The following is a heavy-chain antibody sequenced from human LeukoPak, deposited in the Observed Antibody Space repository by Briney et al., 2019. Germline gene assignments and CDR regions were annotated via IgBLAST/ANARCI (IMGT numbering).Heavy chain of an antibody. CDR2: IRPDGGER. Sequence: GGSLRLFCTASGFSSRTHWMSWLRQAPGEGLEWVANIRPDGGERFYGVSVKGRFTISRHNDKHTLYLKMNFLRADDTAIYYCTRQGDWNFEFWGQGTLVTVSS. CDR1: GFSSRTHW. J-gene: IGHJ4*02. CDR3: TRQGDWNFEF. V-gene: IGHV3-7*03. D-gene: IGHD3/OR15-3a*01.